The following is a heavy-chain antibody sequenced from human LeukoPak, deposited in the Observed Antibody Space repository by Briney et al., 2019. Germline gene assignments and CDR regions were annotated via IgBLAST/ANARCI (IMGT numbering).Heavy chain of an antibody. CDR3: ARGAHKRDDYGGFFDY. CDR2: ITGSSKSI. J-gene: IGHJ4*02. D-gene: IGHD4-23*01. CDR1: GFTFSGYS. Sequence: GGSLRLSCTASGFTFSGYSMNWVRQAPGKGLEWVSSITGSSKSIYYADSVKGRFTISRDNAKNSLDLQMNSLRAEDTAIYYCARGAHKRDDYGGFFDYWGQGTLVTVSS. V-gene: IGHV3-21*01.